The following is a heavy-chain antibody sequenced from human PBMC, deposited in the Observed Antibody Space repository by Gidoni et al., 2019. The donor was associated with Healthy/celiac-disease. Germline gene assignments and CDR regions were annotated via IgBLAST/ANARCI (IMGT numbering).Heavy chain of an antibody. CDR2: ISAYNGNT. Sequence: QVHLVQSGAEVKKPAASVKVSCKASVYTFTSYGISWVRQAPGQGLEWMGWISAYNGNTNYAQKLQGRVTMTTDTSTSTAYMELRSLRSDDTAVYYCARLYDSSGYYPFDYWGQGTLVTVSS. D-gene: IGHD3-22*01. J-gene: IGHJ4*02. CDR1: VYTFTSYG. CDR3: ARLYDSSGYYPFDY. V-gene: IGHV1-18*01.